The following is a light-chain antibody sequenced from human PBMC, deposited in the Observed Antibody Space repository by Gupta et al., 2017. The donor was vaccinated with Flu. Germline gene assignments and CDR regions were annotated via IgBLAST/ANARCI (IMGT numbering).Light chain of an antibody. Sequence: QSALTQPASVSGSPGQSITISCTGTSSDVGSYYLVSWYQQHPGKAPKLIIYEGIKRPSGVSTRFSGYMSGNTASLAISWLPAEDEADFLEVFGTGTKVTVL. CDR1: SSDVGSYYL. CDR3: V. CDR2: EGI. V-gene: IGLV2-23*01. J-gene: IGLJ1*01.